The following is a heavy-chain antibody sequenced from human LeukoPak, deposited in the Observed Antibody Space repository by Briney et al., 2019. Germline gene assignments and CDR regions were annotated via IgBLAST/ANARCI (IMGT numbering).Heavy chain of an antibody. D-gene: IGHD3-22*01. Sequence: PSETLSLTCTVSGGSISSYYWSWIRQPPGKGLEWIGYIYHSGSTNYNPSLKSRVTISVDTSKNQFSLKLSSVTAADTAVYYCARGSIANYHDSSGYYAYYYYGMDVWGQGTTVTVSS. V-gene: IGHV4-59*01. CDR1: GGSISSYY. J-gene: IGHJ6*02. CDR2: IYHSGST. CDR3: ARGSIANYHDSSGYYAYYYYGMDV.